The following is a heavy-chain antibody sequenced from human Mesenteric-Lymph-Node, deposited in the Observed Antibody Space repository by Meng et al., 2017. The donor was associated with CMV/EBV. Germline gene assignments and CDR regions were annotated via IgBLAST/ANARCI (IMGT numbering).Heavy chain of an antibody. J-gene: IGHJ6*02. Sequence: SQTLSLTCAVYGGSFSGYYWSWIRQPPGKGLEWIGEINHSGSTNYNPSLKSRVTISVDTSKNQFSLKLTSVTAADTAVYYCARDRIGYYDILTGDSDLYGMDVWGQGTTVTVSS. CDR1: GGSFSGYY. V-gene: IGHV4-34*01. CDR3: ARDRIGYYDILTGDSDLYGMDV. CDR2: INHSGST. D-gene: IGHD3-9*01.